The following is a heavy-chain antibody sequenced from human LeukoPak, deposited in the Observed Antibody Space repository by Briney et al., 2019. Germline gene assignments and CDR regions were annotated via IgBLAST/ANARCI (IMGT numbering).Heavy chain of an antibody. J-gene: IGHJ4*02. Sequence: SGGSLRLSCAASGFRFSSYGMHWVRQAPGKGLEWVAVISYDGSNKYYADSVKGRFTISRDKSKNTLDLQMNSLRAEDTAVYYCAKDQYGGNPQYYFDYWGQGTLVTVSS. CDR1: GFRFSSYG. CDR3: AKDQYGGNPQYYFDY. V-gene: IGHV3-30*18. CDR2: ISYDGSNK. D-gene: IGHD4-23*01.